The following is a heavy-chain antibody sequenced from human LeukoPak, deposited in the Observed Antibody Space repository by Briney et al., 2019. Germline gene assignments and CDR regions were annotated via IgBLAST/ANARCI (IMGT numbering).Heavy chain of an antibody. CDR2: IYYRGNT. CDR3: ARGRPLLGSPTELFDY. CDR1: GDSISSYNYF. J-gene: IGHJ4*02. Sequence: PSETLSLTCTVSGDSISSYNYFWGWIRQPPGKGLEWVGSIYYRGNTYYNPSLKSRVTISVDTSKNQFSLKLTSVTAADTAVYYCARGRPLLGSPTELFDYWGQGTLVTVSS. D-gene: IGHD7-27*01. V-gene: IGHV4-39*07.